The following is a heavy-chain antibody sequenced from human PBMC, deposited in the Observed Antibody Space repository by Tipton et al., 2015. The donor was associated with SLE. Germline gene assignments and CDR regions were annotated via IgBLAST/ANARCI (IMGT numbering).Heavy chain of an antibody. J-gene: IGHJ4*02. CDR1: GGSISSGTYY. CDR3: ARGQLTIEMPAPGDIDY. D-gene: IGHD2-21*02. V-gene: IGHV4-61*02. CDR2: IYASGST. Sequence: TLSLTCTVSGGSISSGTYYWSWIRQPAGKGLEWIGRIYASGSTNYNPSLSSRVTISVDTSKDQFSLNLRSVIAADTAVYYCARGQLTIEMPAPGDIDYWGQGSLVTVSA.